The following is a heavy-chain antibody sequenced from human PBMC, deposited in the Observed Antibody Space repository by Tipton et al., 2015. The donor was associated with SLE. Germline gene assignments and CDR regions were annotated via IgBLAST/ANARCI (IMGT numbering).Heavy chain of an antibody. D-gene: IGHD3-22*01. CDR2: IRYDGSNK. CDR1: GFTFSSYD. Sequence: SLRLSCAASGFTFSSYDMHWVRQAPGKGLEWVAFIRYDGSNKYYADSVKGRFTISRDNSKNTLYLQMNSLRAEDTAVYYCAKAGGYDSSGYYFDYWGQGTLVTVSS. CDR3: AKAGGYDSSGYYFDY. V-gene: IGHV3-30*02. J-gene: IGHJ4*02.